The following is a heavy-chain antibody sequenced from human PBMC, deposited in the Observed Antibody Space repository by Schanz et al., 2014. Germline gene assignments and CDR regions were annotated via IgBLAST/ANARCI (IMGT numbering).Heavy chain of an antibody. Sequence: VQLLESGGGLVQPGGSLKLSCSASGFTFRNYALSWVRQAPGKGLAWVSAISGSGGSTYYADSVKGRFTISRDNSNHTLYLQMNSLRADDTAVYYCAKELYSGSSYGWFDPWGQGTLVTDSS. CDR2: ISGSGGST. V-gene: IGHV3-23*01. CDR1: GFTFRNYA. J-gene: IGHJ5*02. D-gene: IGHD1-26*01. CDR3: AKELYSGSSYGWFDP.